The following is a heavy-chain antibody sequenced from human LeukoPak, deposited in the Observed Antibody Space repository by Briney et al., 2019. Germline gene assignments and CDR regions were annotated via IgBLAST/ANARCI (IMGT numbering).Heavy chain of an antibody. D-gene: IGHD2-2*02. Sequence: SETLSLTCAVYGGSFSGYYWSWIRQPPGKGLEWIGEINHSGSTNYNPSLKSRVTISVDTSKNQFSLKLSSVTAADTAVYYCAGGLSKTAGYTFFDYWGQGTLVTVSS. CDR2: INHSGST. CDR3: AGGLSKTAGYTFFDY. J-gene: IGHJ4*02. CDR1: GGSFSGYY. V-gene: IGHV4-34*01.